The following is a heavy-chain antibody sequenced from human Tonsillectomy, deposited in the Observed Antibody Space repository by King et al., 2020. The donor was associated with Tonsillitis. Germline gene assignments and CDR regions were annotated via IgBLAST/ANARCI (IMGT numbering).Heavy chain of an antibody. CDR1: GFTFDDYA. J-gene: IGHJ4*02. Sequence: VQLVESGGGLVQPGRSLRLSCAASGFTFDDYAMHCVRQGPGKGLDGVAGISWNSTSINYADSVKGRFTISRDNAKNDVYLQMNSLRPEDTAFYYCAKAWYNSGWCVGFDCWGPGTLVTVSS. D-gene: IGHD6-19*01. CDR3: AKAWYNSGWCVGFDC. V-gene: IGHV3-9*01. CDR2: ISWNSTSI.